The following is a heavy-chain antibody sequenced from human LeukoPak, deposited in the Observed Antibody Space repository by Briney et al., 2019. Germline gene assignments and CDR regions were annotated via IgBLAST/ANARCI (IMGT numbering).Heavy chain of an antibody. D-gene: IGHD2-15*01. Sequence: GGSLRLSCAASGFTFSGYAMSWARQAPGKGLEWVSGISGSGGGTYYADSVKGRFTISRDNSKNTLHLQMDSLRAEDTAVYYCAKVGGGWWYFDYWGQGTLVTVSS. CDR1: GFTFSGYA. V-gene: IGHV3-23*01. CDR2: ISGSGGGT. CDR3: AKVGGGWWYFDY. J-gene: IGHJ4*02.